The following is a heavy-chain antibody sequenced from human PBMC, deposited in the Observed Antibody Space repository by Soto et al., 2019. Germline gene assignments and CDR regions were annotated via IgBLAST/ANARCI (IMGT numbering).Heavy chain of an antibody. CDR3: AREISRNYDFWSGYYTY. V-gene: IGHV1-69*13. D-gene: IGHD3-3*01. CDR1: GGTFSSYA. J-gene: IGHJ4*02. CDR2: IIPIFGTA. Sequence: GASVKVSCKASGGTFSSYAISWVRQAPGQGLEWMGGIIPIFGTANYAQKFQGRVTITADESTSTAYMELSSLRSEDTAVYYCAREISRNYDFWSGYYTYWARGILVILSA.